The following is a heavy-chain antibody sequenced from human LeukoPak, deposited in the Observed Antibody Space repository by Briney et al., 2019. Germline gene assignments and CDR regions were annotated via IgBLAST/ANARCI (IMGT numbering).Heavy chain of an antibody. CDR3: ARGQGWLFDWLLVAPNWFDP. V-gene: IGHV1-8*01. J-gene: IGHJ5*02. Sequence: GASVKVSCKASGYTFTSYDINWVRQATGQGLEWMGWMNPNSGNTGYAQKFQGRVTMTRNTSISTAYMELSSLRSEDTAVYDCARGQGWLFDWLLVAPNWFDPWGQGTLVTVSS. CDR2: MNPNSGNT. D-gene: IGHD3-9*01. CDR1: GYTFTSYD.